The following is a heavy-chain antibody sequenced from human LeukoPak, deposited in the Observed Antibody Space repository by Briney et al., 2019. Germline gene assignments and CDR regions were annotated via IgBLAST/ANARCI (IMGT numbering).Heavy chain of an antibody. V-gene: IGHV1-2*02. CDR1: GYTFTGYY. D-gene: IGHD6-13*01. CDR2: INPNSGGT. CDR3: ARDLAAAGPYYYYYYMDV. Sequence: GASVKVSCKASGYTFTGYYMHWVRQAPGQGLEWMGWINPNSGGTNYAQKFQGRVTMTRDTSISTAYMELSRLRSDDTAVYYCARDLAAAGPYYYYYYMDVWGKGTTVTVSS. J-gene: IGHJ6*03.